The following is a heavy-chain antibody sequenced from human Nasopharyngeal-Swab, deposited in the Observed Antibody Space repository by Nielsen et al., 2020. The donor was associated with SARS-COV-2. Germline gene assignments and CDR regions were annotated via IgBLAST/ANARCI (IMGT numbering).Heavy chain of an antibody. J-gene: IGHJ6*02. Sequence: GGPLKTPCQAPGLPFTTLAMTWVPKAPGKGLDWVSIISGSGDTTYYADSVKDRFTISRDNSKNTLYLEMNSLRVEDTAVYYCAKAPYLRGLDVWGQGTTVTVSS. CDR3: AKAPYLRGLDV. V-gene: IGHV3-23*01. CDR2: ISGSGDTT. CDR1: GLPFTTLA. D-gene: IGHD2-21*01.